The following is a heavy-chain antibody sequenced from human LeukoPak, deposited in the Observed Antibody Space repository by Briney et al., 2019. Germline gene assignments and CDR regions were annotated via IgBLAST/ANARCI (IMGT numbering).Heavy chain of an antibody. Sequence: SETLSLTCTVSGYSISSGYDWGWIRQAPGKRLEWLGSISQSGSTYDNPSLKSRVTLSVDTSKSQVSLKLSSVTAADTAVYYCARSEINDYIKYWGQGILVTVSS. CDR1: GYSISSGYD. V-gene: IGHV4-38-2*02. CDR3: ARSEINDYIKY. CDR2: ISQSGST. D-gene: IGHD3-16*01. J-gene: IGHJ4*02.